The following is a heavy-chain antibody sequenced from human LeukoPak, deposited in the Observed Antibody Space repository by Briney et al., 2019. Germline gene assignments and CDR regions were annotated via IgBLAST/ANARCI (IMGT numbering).Heavy chain of an antibody. CDR3: ARFSVAGFLLHYYMDV. CDR1: GGSISSSSYY. V-gene: IGHV4-39*01. D-gene: IGHD6-19*01. J-gene: IGHJ6*03. CDR2: IYYSGST. Sequence: SETLSLTCTVSGGSISSSSYYWGWIRQPPGKGLEWIGSIYYSGSTYYNPSLKSRVTISVDTSKNQFSLKLSSVTAADTAVYYCARFSVAGFLLHYYMDVWGKGTTVTISS.